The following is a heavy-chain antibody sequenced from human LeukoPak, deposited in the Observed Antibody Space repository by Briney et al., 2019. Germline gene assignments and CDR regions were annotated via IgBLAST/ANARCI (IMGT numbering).Heavy chain of an antibody. J-gene: IGHJ4*02. CDR3: ARTGYSSSWSKFPFDY. CDR1: GGSISSSNW. D-gene: IGHD6-13*01. Sequence: SGTLPLTCAASGGSISSSNWGSWVRQPPGKGLGWIGKFYHSGTTNYNPSLKSRVTISVDKSKNQFSLKLSSVTAADTAVYYCARTGYSSSWSKFPFDYWGQGTLVTVSS. V-gene: IGHV4-4*02. CDR2: FYHSGTT.